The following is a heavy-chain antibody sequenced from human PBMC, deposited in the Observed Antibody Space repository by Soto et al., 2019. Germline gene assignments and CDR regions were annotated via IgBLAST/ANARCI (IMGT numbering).Heavy chain of an antibody. CDR1: GDTFKXHG. CDR2: XIPVFGTT. D-gene: IGHD3-22*01. J-gene: IGHJ3*01. V-gene: IGHV1-69*06. Sequence: QEXLVQSGAEVKKPGSSVKVSCRDSGDTFKXHGISWVRQAPGXGXXXXXXXIPVFGTTNYAQKSRGRLTRTSDKVTTTAYMELSGLSSEDTAVYFCERDTAELYDTEPSRAFDVWGQGTLITVSS. CDR3: ERDTAELYDTEPSRAFDV.